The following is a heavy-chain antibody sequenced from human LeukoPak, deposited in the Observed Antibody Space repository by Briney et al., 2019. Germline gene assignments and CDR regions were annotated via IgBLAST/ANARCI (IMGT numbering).Heavy chain of an antibody. CDR3: ARHTDDYGVSL. V-gene: IGHV4-39*01. CDR1: GGSIGSSSYY. D-gene: IGHD4-17*01. CDR2: IYYSGST. Sequence: PSETLPLTCTVSGGSIGSSSYYWGWIRQPPGKGLEWIGSIYYSGSTYYNPSLKSRVTISVDTSKNQFSLKLSSVTAADTAVYYCARHTDDYGVSLWGQGTMVTVYS. J-gene: IGHJ3*01.